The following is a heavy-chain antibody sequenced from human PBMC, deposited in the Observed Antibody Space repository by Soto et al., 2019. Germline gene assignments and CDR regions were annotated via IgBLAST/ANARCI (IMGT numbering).Heavy chain of an antibody. D-gene: IGHD6-19*01. CDR2: ISYDGSNK. J-gene: IGHJ6*02. CDR1: GFTFSSYG. CDR3: AKAQTYSSGWPGGYYGMDV. Sequence: SGGSLRLSCAASGFTFSSYGMHWVRQAPGKGLEWVAVISYDGSNKHYADSVKGRFTISRDNSKNTLYLQMNSLRAEDTAVYYCAKAQTYSSGWPGGYYGMDVWGQGTTVTVSS. V-gene: IGHV3-30*18.